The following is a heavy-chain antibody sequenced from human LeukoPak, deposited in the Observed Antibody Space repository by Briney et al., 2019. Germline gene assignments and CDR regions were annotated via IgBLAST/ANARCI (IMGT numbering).Heavy chain of an antibody. Sequence: SVKVSCKASGGTFNTYAVSWARQAPGQGLEWMGGIIPIFGTANYAQKFQGRVTITADESTNTAYMTLSSLTSEDTAVYYCTRLRDEWFDPWGQGTLVTVSS. J-gene: IGHJ5*02. V-gene: IGHV1-69*01. CDR2: IIPIFGTA. CDR1: GGTFNTYA. CDR3: TRLRDEWFDP. D-gene: IGHD4-17*01.